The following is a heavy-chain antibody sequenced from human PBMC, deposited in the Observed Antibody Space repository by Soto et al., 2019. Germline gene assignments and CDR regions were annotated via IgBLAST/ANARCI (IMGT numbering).Heavy chain of an antibody. V-gene: IGHV3-23*01. CDR3: AKILVPAATTGFDY. CDR1: GFSFSTYA. J-gene: IGHJ4*02. Sequence: EVQLLESGGGLGQPGGSLRLSCVASGFSFSTYAMSWVRQAPGKGLEWVSSIRDSGDSTYYADSVKGRFTISRDNSKTTLYLQMNNLSAGDTPVYYCAKILVPAATTGFDYWGQGTLVTVSS. CDR2: IRDSGDST. D-gene: IGHD2-2*01.